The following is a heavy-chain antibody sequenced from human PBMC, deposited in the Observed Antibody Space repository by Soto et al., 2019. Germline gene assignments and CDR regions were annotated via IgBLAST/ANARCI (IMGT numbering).Heavy chain of an antibody. CDR1: GFSLTTRAVG. Sequence: QITLKESGPTLEKPTQTLTLTCTFSGFSLTTRAVGVGWIRQPPGKALEWLAFIYWNDNEYYSPSLKSRLTITKDTAKNQVVLTMTNTDPVDTATYYCAHGSGWLFDYWGQGTLVTVSA. V-gene: IGHV2-5*01. D-gene: IGHD6-19*01. CDR3: AHGSGWLFDY. J-gene: IGHJ4*02. CDR2: IYWNDNE.